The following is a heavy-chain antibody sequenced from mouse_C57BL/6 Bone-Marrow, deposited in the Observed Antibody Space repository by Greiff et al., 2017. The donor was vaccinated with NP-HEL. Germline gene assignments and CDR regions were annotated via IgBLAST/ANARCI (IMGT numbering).Heavy chain of an antibody. V-gene: IGHV1-81*01. Sequence: VKLQESGAELARPGASVKLSCKASGYTFTSYGISWVKQRTGQGLEWIGEIYPRSGNTYYNEKFKGKATLTADKSSSTAYMELRSLTSEDSAVYFCARQVYRFAYWGQGTLVTVSA. CDR2: IYPRSGNT. D-gene: IGHD2-12*01. J-gene: IGHJ3*01. CDR3: ARQVYRFAY. CDR1: GYTFTSYG.